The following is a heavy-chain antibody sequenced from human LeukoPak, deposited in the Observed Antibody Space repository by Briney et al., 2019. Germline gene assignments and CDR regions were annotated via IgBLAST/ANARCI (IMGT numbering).Heavy chain of an antibody. D-gene: IGHD2-2*01. J-gene: IGHJ4*02. CDR2: INPNSGGT. Sequence: ASVKVSCKASGFTFTSSAVHWVRQAPGQGLEWMGWINPNSGGTNYAQKFQGRVTMTRDTSISTAYMELSRLRSDDTAVYYCARDRVVVVVPAAIGYWGQGTLVTVSS. CDR3: ARDRVVVVVPAAIGY. CDR1: GFTFTSSA. V-gene: IGHV1-2*02.